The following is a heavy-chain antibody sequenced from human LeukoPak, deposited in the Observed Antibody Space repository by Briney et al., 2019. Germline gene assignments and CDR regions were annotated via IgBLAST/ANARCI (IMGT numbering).Heavy chain of an antibody. Sequence: ASVKVSCKASGYTFTSYDINWVRQATGQGLEWMGWMNPNSGNTGYAQKFQGRVTMTRDTSTSTVYMELSSLRSEDTAIYYCARGGHVRVYDNSAYYGHEWGQGTLVTVSS. D-gene: IGHD3-22*01. CDR2: MNPNSGNT. CDR3: ARGGHVRVYDNSAYYGHE. CDR1: GYTFTSYD. V-gene: IGHV1-8*01. J-gene: IGHJ4*02.